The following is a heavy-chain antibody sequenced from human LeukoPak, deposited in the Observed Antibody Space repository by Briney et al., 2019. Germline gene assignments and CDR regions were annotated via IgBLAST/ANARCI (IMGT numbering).Heavy chain of an antibody. Sequence: SETLSLTCAVYGGSFSGYYWSWIRQPPGKGLEWIGEINHSGSTNYNPSLKSRVTISVDTSKNQFSLKLSSVTAADTAVYYCARGSGYDYEPDYYYYYGMDVWGQGTTVTVSS. J-gene: IGHJ6*02. CDR3: ARGSGYDYEPDYYYYYGMDV. V-gene: IGHV4-34*01. D-gene: IGHD5-12*01. CDR1: GGSFSGYY. CDR2: INHSGST.